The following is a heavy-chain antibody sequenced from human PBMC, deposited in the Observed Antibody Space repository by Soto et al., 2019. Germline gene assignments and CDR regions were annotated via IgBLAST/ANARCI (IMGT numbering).Heavy chain of an antibody. V-gene: IGHV3-30*18. Sequence: QVQLVESGGGVVQPGRSLRLSCAASGFTFSSYGMHWVRQVPGKGLEWVAVISYDGSNKYYADSVKGRFTISRDNSKNTLYLQMNSLRAEDTAVYYCAKDRRIAATYYYGMDVWGQGTTVTVSS. CDR3: AKDRRIAATYYYGMDV. CDR1: GFTFSSYG. CDR2: ISYDGSNK. D-gene: IGHD6-6*01. J-gene: IGHJ6*02.